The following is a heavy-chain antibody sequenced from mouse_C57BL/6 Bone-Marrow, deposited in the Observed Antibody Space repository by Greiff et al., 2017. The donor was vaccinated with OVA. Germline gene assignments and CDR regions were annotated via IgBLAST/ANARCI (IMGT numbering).Heavy chain of an antibody. CDR2: ISSGGSYT. D-gene: IGHD1-3*01. Sequence: DVKLVESGGDLVKPGGSLKLSCAASGFTFSSYGMSWVRQTPDKRLEWVATISSGGSYTYYPDSVKGRFTISRDNAKNTLYLQMSSLKSEDTAMYYCAITFYAMDYWGQGTSVTVSS. J-gene: IGHJ4*01. CDR3: AITFYAMDY. CDR1: GFTFSSYG. V-gene: IGHV5-6*02.